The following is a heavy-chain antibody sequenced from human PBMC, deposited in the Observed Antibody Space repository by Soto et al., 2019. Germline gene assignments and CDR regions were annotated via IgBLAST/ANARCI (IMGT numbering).Heavy chain of an antibody. Sequence: EVHLVESGGGLVQPGGSPRLSCAASGFTFSTSWMDWVRQTPGKGLEWVANINQDGSEKNYVDSVKGRFTISRDNAKNSQFLQMSSLTAEDSGLYYCTRYLDFWGQGTLVTVSS. V-gene: IGHV3-7*01. CDR1: GFTFSTSW. CDR2: INQDGSEK. J-gene: IGHJ4*02. CDR3: TRYLDF.